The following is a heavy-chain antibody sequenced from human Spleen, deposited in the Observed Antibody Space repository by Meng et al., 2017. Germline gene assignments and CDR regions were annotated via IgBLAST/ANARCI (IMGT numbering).Heavy chain of an antibody. CDR2: ISGSGGST. J-gene: IGHJ5*02. CDR1: GFTFSSYA. D-gene: IGHD2-2*01. Sequence: GGSLRLSCAASGFTFSSYAMSWVRQAPGKGLEWVSAISGSGGSTYYADSVKGRFTISRDNSKNTLYLQMNSLRAEDTAVYYCAKWASVIVVVPAARNRWFDPWGQGTLVTVSS. CDR3: AKWASVIVVVPAARNRWFDP. V-gene: IGHV3-23*01.